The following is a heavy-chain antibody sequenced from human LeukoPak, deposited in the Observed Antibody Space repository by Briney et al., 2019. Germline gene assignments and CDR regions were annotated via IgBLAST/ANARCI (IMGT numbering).Heavy chain of an antibody. V-gene: IGHV4-4*02. CDR2: IYYSGST. CDR3: ARDRKYYDSSGYYPSMYFDL. CDR1: GGSISSSNW. D-gene: IGHD3-22*01. J-gene: IGHJ2*01. Sequence: SETLSLTCAVSGGSISSSNWWSWVRQPPGKGLEWIGYIYYSGSTNYNPSLKSRVTISVDTSKNQFSLKLSSVTAADTAVYYCARDRKYYDSSGYYPSMYFDLWGRGTLVTVSS.